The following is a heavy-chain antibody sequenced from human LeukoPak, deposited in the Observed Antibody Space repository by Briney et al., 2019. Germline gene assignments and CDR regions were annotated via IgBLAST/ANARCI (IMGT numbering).Heavy chain of an antibody. V-gene: IGHV1-8*01. CDR2: MNPNSGST. D-gene: IGHD3-10*01. CDR1: GDTFTSYD. J-gene: IGHJ6*02. Sequence: ASVKVSCRTSGDTFTSYDMNWVRQATGQGLEWMGWMNPNSGSTVYAQKFRGRVTMAGDTSTSTAYMELSSLRSEDTAVYYCARGGTLVQGVTILYGMDVWGQGTTVTVSS. CDR3: ARGGTLVQGVTILYGMDV.